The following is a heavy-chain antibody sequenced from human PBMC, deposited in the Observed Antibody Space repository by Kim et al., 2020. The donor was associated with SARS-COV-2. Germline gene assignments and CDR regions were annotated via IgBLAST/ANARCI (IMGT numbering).Heavy chain of an antibody. Sequence: GGSLRLSCAASGFTFSDYYMSWIRQAPGKGLEWVSYISSSSSYTNYADSVKGRFTISRDNAKNSLYLQMNSLRAEDTAVYYCARGHAVAGHYWYFDLWGRGTLVTVSS. CDR1: GFTFSDYY. CDR2: ISSSSSYT. CDR3: ARGHAVAGHYWYFDL. D-gene: IGHD6-19*01. J-gene: IGHJ2*01. V-gene: IGHV3-11*05.